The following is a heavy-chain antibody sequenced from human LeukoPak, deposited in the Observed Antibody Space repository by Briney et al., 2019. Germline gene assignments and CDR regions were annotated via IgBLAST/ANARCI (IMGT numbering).Heavy chain of an antibody. V-gene: IGHV4-59*01. Sequence: SETLSLTCTVSGGSISSYYWSWIRQPPGKGLEWIGYIYHSGSTKYNPSLKSRVTISADTSQNQFSLKLSSVTAADTAVYYCASRKLGNDYWGQGTLVTVSS. D-gene: IGHD7-27*01. CDR1: GGSISSYY. CDR3: ASRKLGNDY. J-gene: IGHJ4*02. CDR2: IYHSGST.